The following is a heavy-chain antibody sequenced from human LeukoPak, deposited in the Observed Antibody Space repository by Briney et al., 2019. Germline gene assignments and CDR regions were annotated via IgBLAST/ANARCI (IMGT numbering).Heavy chain of an antibody. D-gene: IGHD3-22*01. CDR1: GFTFSSYG. CDR3: AKNRDSSDYPRDFDF. CDR2: IRHDGSYQ. J-gene: IGHJ4*02. V-gene: IGHV3-30*02. Sequence: GGSLRLSCAAFGFTFSSYGMHWVRQTPGKGLEWVAFIRHDGSYQQYADSVKGRFTVSRDNSKDMVYLQMNSLRTEDSAVYYCAKNRDSSDYPRDFDFWGQGTLVTVSS.